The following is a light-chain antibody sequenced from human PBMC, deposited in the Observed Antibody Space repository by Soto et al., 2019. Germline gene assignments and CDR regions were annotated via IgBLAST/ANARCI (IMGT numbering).Light chain of an antibody. CDR2: DAS. Sequence: EIVMTQSPATLSVSPGGRATLSCRASQSVSSNLAWYQQKPGQAPRLLIYDASTRATGVPGRFSGRGSRTEFTLSISSLQSEDFAVYYCQQYNNWPKLTFGGGTKVDIK. J-gene: IGKJ4*01. CDR3: QQYNNWPKLT. V-gene: IGKV3-15*01. CDR1: QSVSSN.